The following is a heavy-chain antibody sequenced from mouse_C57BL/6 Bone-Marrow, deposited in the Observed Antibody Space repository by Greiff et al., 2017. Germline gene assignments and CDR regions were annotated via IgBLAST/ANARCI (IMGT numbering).Heavy chain of an antibody. D-gene: IGHD5-1-1*01. J-gene: IGHJ4*01. CDR2: IHPSDSAT. V-gene: IGHV1-74*01. CDR3: AMEMEGKYLYYYAMDD. CDR1: GYTFTSYW. Sequence: QVQLQQPGAELVKPGASVKVSCKASGYTFTSYWMHWVKQRPGQGLEWIGRIHPSDSATNYNQQFKGTATLTVDKSSSTAYMQLSSLTSEDSAVYYCAMEMEGKYLYYYAMDDWGQGTSVTVSS.